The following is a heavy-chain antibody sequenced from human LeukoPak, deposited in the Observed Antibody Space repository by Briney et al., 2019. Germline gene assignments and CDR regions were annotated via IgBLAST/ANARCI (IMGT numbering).Heavy chain of an antibody. CDR3: ARGFTIFGVVNDGFDI. D-gene: IGHD3-3*01. Sequence: GGSLRLSCAASGFTFSSYWMNWVRQAPGKGLVWVSRIDIDGSSTTYADSVKGRFTISRDNAKNTPYLQMNSLRAEDTAVYYCARGFTIFGVVNDGFDIWGQGTKVTVSS. CDR1: GFTFSSYW. CDR2: IDIDGSST. V-gene: IGHV3-74*01. J-gene: IGHJ3*02.